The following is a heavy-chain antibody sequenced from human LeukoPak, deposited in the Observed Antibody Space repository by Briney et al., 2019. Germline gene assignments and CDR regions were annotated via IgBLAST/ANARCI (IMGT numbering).Heavy chain of an antibody. Sequence: GESLKISCKGSGYSFTSYWIGWVRQMPGKGLEWMGIIYPGDSDTRYSPSFQGQVTISADKSISTAYLQWSSLKASDTAMYYCARQPTYDDSSRGIDYWGQGTLVTVSS. CDR3: ARQPTYDDSSRGIDY. CDR1: GYSFTSYW. D-gene: IGHD3-22*01. CDR2: IYPGDSDT. V-gene: IGHV5-51*01. J-gene: IGHJ4*02.